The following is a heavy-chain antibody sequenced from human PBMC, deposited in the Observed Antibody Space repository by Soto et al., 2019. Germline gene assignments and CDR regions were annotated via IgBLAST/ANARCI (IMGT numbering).Heavy chain of an antibody. CDR1: GFTFSSYA. CDR2: ISYDGSNK. V-gene: IGHV3-30*04. Sequence: GGSLRLSCAASGFTFSSYAMHWVRQAPGKGLEWVAVISYDGSNKYYADSVKGRFTISRDNSKNTLYLQMNSLRAEDTALYYCARDHGYDSSQEYGMDVWGQGTTVTVSS. CDR3: ARDHGYDSSQEYGMDV. D-gene: IGHD3-22*01. J-gene: IGHJ6*02.